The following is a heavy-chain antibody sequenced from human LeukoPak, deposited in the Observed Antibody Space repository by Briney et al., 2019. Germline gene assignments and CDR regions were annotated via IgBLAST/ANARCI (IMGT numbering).Heavy chain of an antibody. CDR2: ISSTGNPR. J-gene: IGHJ4*02. CDR1: RFTFSSYS. CDR3: AKMYGGTYIGN. D-gene: IGHD1-26*01. Sequence: GGSLRLSCAASRFTFSSYSMNWVRQAPGKGLEWVSYISSTGNPRPYAESVEGRFTISRDNAKNSLYLQMNSLRAEDTAVYYCAKMYGGTYIGNWGQGTLVTVSA. V-gene: IGHV3-48*01.